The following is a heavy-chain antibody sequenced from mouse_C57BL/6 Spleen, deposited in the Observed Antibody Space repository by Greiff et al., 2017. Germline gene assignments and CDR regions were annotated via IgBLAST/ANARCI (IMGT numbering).Heavy chain of an antibody. Sequence: QVQLKESGPELVKPGASVKISCKASGYAFSSSWMNWVKQRPGKGLEWIGRIYPGDGDTNYNGKFKGKATLTADKSSSTAYMQLSSLTSEDSAVYFCASYYYGSSYFDYWGQGTTLTVS. CDR3: ASYYYGSSYFDY. CDR2: IYPGDGDT. V-gene: IGHV1-82*01. CDR1: GYAFSSSW. J-gene: IGHJ2*01. D-gene: IGHD1-1*01.